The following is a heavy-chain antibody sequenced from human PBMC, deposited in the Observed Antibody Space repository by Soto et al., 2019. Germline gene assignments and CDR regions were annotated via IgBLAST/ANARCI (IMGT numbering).Heavy chain of an antibody. J-gene: IGHJ6*02. CDR2: IVVGSGNT. Sequence: SVKVSCKASGFTFTSSAVQWVRQARGQRLEWIGWIVVGSGNTNYAQKFQERVTITRDMSTSTAYMELSSLRSEDTAVYYCAASPNVLRFLEWPRSYYYYGMDVWGQGTTVTVSS. CDR1: GFTFTSSA. CDR3: AASPNVLRFLEWPRSYYYYGMDV. D-gene: IGHD3-3*01. V-gene: IGHV1-58*01.